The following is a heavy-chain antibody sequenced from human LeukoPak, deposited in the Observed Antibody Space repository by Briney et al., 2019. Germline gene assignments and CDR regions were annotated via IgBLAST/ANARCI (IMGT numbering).Heavy chain of an antibody. J-gene: IGHJ4*02. V-gene: IGHV4-34*01. Sequence: SETLSLTCAVYGGSFSGYYWSWIRQPPGKGLEWIGEINHSGSTNYNPSLKSRVTISVDTAKNQFSLKLSSVTAADTAVYYCAENYYDSSGYSLLEDYWGQRTLVTVSS. D-gene: IGHD3-22*01. CDR2: INHSGST. CDR1: GGSFSGYY. CDR3: AENYYDSSGYSLLEDY.